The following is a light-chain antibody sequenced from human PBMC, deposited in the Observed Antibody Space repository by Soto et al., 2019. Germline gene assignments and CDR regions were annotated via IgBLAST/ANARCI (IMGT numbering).Light chain of an antibody. V-gene: IGKV3-11*01. Sequence: EVVLTQSPDTLSLSPGDRATLSCRASQSVSTYLAWYQQKPGQAPRRLIYDASNRATGIPARFSGSGSGTDFPLTISSLEPEDFAVYYCQQRSDWPPITFGQGTRLDI. J-gene: IGKJ5*01. CDR1: QSVSTY. CDR2: DAS. CDR3: QQRSDWPPIT.